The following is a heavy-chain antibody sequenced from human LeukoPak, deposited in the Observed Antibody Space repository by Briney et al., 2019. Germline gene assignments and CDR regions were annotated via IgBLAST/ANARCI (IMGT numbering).Heavy chain of an antibody. Sequence: SETLSLTCTVSGGSISSYYWSWIRQPAGKGLEWIGRIYTSGSTNYNPSLKSRVTMSVDTSKNQFSLKLSSVTAADTAVYYCASTRAHYDILTGYYEYYMDVWGKGTTVTISS. J-gene: IGHJ6*03. CDR2: IYTSGST. CDR3: ASTRAHYDILTGYYEYYMDV. CDR1: GGSISSYY. V-gene: IGHV4-4*07. D-gene: IGHD3-9*01.